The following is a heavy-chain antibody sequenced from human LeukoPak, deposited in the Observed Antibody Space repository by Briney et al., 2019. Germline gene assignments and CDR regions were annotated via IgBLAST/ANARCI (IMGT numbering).Heavy chain of an antibody. CDR1: GFSLSTSGVG. Sequence: SGPTLVHPTPPLTLTCTFSGFSLSTSGVGVGWIRQPPEKALEWLALIYWNVDKRYSPSLKSRLTITKDTSKNQVVLTMTNMDPVDTGTYYCAHIGSGGSSGYYGMDVGGQGTTVTVS. CDR3: AHIGSGGSSGYYGMDV. J-gene: IGHJ6*02. CDR2: IYWNVDK. D-gene: IGHD2-15*01. V-gene: IGHV2-5*01.